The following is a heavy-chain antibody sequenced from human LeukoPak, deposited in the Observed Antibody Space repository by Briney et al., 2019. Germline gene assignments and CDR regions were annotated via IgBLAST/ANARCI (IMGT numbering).Heavy chain of an antibody. Sequence: GGSLRLSCTVSGFTFSSYWMSWVRQAPGKGLEWVANIKQDGSEKYYVDSVKGRFTISRDNAKNSLHLQMNSLRAEDTAVYYCARENDSGWSGPFDYWGQGALVTVSS. V-gene: IGHV3-7*03. CDR3: ARENDSGWSGPFDY. J-gene: IGHJ4*02. D-gene: IGHD6-19*01. CDR2: IKQDGSEK. CDR1: GFTFSSYW.